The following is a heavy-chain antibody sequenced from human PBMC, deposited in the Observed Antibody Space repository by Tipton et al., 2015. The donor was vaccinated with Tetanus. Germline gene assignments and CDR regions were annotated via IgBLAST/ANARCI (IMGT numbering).Heavy chain of an antibody. D-gene: IGHD2/OR15-2a*01. CDR1: GGSSSSFY. J-gene: IGHJ4*02. V-gene: IGHV4-34*01. CDR3: ARVKVSVYGPQVDYSLDS. CDR2: INQRGT. Sequence: TLSLTCAVSGGSSSSFYWSWIRQPPGGGLEWIGEINQRGTTYNPSLRSRVTLSLEASKNEFSLRLSSVTAADTAVYHCARVKVSVYGPQVDYSLDSWGQGTLVTVSS.